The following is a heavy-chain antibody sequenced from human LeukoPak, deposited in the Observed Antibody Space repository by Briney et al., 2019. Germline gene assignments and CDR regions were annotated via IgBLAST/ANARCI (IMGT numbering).Heavy chain of an antibody. CDR1: GFTFSSYW. Sequence: PGGSLRLSCAASGFTFSSYWMSWVRQAPGKGLEWVANIKQDGSEKYYVDSVKGRFTISRDNAKNSLYLQMNSVRAEDTAVYYCARVGPRTTVTTDDAFDIWGQGTMVTVSS. D-gene: IGHD4-17*01. CDR3: ARVGPRTTVTTDDAFDI. V-gene: IGHV3-7*01. J-gene: IGHJ3*02. CDR2: IKQDGSEK.